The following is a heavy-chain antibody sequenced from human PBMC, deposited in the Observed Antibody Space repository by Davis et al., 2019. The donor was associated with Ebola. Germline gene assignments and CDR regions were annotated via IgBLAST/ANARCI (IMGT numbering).Heavy chain of an antibody. CDR3: ARDPDEGGD. V-gene: IGHV3-53*01. CDR1: GFTVSSNY. J-gene: IGHJ4*02. CDR2: IYSDGTT. Sequence: PGGSLRLSCAVPGFTVSSNYMSWVRQAPGKGLECVSVIYSDGTTYYADSVKGRFTISRDNSKNTLYLQMNSLRADDTAVYYCARDPDEGGDWGQGTLVTVSS. D-gene: IGHD1-14*01.